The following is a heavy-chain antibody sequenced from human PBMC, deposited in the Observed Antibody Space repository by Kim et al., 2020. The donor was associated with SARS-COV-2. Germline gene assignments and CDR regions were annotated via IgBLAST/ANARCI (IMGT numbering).Heavy chain of an antibody. CDR3: AREAVAGAFDY. Sequence: ASVKVSCKASGYTFTTFALYWVRRAPGQRLEWMGWINGGNGNTRYSQKFQARVSITRDTSATTAYLELGGVRSEDTAVYYCAREAVAGAFDYWGQGTLVTVSS. CDR2: INGGNGNT. J-gene: IGHJ4*02. CDR1: GYTFTTFA. D-gene: IGHD6-19*01. V-gene: IGHV1-3*01.